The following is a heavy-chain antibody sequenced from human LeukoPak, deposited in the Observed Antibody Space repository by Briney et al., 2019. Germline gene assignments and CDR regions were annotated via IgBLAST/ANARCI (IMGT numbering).Heavy chain of an antibody. CDR2: TSYNGNT. Sequence: ASVKVSCKASGYTFSNYGISWVRQAPGLGLEWMGWTSYNGNTNYAQKFQDRVTMTTDTSTTTAYIKLRSLESDDTAVYYCARHSGSGWQALGYWGQGTLVTVSS. V-gene: IGHV1-18*04. CDR3: ARHSGSGWQALGY. D-gene: IGHD6-19*01. J-gene: IGHJ4*02. CDR1: GYTFSNYG.